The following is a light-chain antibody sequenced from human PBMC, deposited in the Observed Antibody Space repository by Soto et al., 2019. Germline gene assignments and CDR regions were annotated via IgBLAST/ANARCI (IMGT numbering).Light chain of an antibody. CDR2: GAS. Sequence: EIALTQSPGTLSLSQGERATLSCRASQSVSSSYLAWYQQKPGQAPRLLIYGASSRATGIPDRFSGSGSGTDFTLTIISLQPEDFVVYYCQQSGSSPRTFGQGTKV. CDR3: QQSGSSPRT. CDR1: QSVSSSY. J-gene: IGKJ1*01. V-gene: IGKV3-20*01.